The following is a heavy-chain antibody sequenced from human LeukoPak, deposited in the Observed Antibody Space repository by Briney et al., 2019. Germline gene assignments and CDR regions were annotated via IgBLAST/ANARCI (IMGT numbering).Heavy chain of an antibody. V-gene: IGHV4-4*07. D-gene: IGHD2-2*01. J-gene: IGHJ6*03. CDR3: ARGIYCSSTTCYYYYYYMDV. CDR1: GGSISAYY. CDR2: IYTSGST. Sequence: KPSETLSLTCTVSGGSISAYYWSWIRQPAGKGLEWIGRIYTSGSTNYNPSLKSRVTKSLDTSKNQFSLKLSSVTAADTAVYYCARGIYCSSTTCYYYYYYMDVWGKGTTVTVSS.